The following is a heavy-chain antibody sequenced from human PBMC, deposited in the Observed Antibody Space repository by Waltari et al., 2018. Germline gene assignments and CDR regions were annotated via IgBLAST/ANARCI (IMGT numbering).Heavy chain of an antibody. CDR2: INPNSGGT. D-gene: IGHD2-8*02. CDR1: GYTFTGYY. CDR3: ARDSVDLTCTGGVCDWYFDL. V-gene: IGHV1-2*06. Sequence: QVQLVQSGAEVKKPGASVKVSCKASGYTFTGYYMHWVRQAPGQGLEWMGRINPNSGGTNYAQKFQGRVTMTRDTSISTAYMELSRLRSDDTAVYYCARDSVDLTCTGGVCDWYFDLWGRGTLVTVSS. J-gene: IGHJ2*01.